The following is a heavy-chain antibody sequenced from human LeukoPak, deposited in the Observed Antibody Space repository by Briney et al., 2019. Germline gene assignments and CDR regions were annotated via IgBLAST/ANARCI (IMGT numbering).Heavy chain of an antibody. CDR3: ATSGYGRDAFDI. D-gene: IGHD5-12*01. J-gene: IGHJ3*02. CDR1: GGSISSGVAY. Sequence: SQTLSLTCTVSGGSISSGVAYWSWIRQHPGKGLEWIGYIYYSGSTYYNPSLKSRVTISVDTSKNQFSLELTSVTAADTAVYYCATSGYGRDAFDIWGQGTMVTVSS. V-gene: IGHV4-31*03. CDR2: IYYSGST.